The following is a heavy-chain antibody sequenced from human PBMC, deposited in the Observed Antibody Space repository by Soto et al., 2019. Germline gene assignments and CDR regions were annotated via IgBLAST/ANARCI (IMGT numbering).Heavy chain of an antibody. CDR3: AKVGDYGDYFDY. CDR2: ISDSGGST. Sequence: GGSLRLSCAASGFTFSSYAMTWVRQAPGKGLERVTAISDSGGSTYYADSVKGRFTISRDNAKKTLYLQLNSLRAEDTAVYYCAKVGDYGDYFDYWGQGTLVTVSS. CDR1: GFTFSSYA. D-gene: IGHD4-17*01. J-gene: IGHJ4*02. V-gene: IGHV3-23*01.